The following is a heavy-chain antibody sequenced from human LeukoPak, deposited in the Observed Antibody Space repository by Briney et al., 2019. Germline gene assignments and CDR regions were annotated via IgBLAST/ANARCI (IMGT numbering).Heavy chain of an antibody. J-gene: IGHJ5*02. D-gene: IGHD1-26*01. CDR1: GGTFSSYA. Sequence: ASVKVSCKASGGTFSSYAISWVRQAPGQGLEWMGWISAYNGNTNYAQKLQGRVTMTTDTSTSTAYMELRSLRSDGTAVYYCARGGGATNWFDPWGQGTLVTVSS. CDR3: ARGGGATNWFDP. V-gene: IGHV1-18*01. CDR2: ISAYNGNT.